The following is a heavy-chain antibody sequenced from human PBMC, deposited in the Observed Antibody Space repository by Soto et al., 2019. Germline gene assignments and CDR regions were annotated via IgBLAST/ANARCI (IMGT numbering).Heavy chain of an antibody. CDR3: ARGWNDFPH. Sequence: GASVKVSCKASGGTFRTYVISWVRQAPGQGLECMGGILPSVGKANYAQKFQGRVTITADESTSTAYLELSSLKSEDTAVYYCARGWNDFPHWGQGTLVTVSS. D-gene: IGHD1-1*01. CDR2: ILPSVGKA. V-gene: IGHV1-69*13. CDR1: GGTFRTYV. J-gene: IGHJ1*01.